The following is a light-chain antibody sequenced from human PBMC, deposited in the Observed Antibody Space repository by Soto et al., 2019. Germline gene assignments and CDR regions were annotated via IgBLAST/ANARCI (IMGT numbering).Light chain of an antibody. Sequence: QSALTQPASVSGSPGHSITISCTGTSSDVGRYNLVSWYQHHPGKGPRLMIYEGSERPSGVSNRFSGSKSGNTASLTISGLQADDEAHYYCCSFSTGGTWIFGGGTKLTVL. CDR3: CSFSTGGTWI. J-gene: IGLJ2*01. CDR1: SSDVGRYNL. CDR2: EGS. V-gene: IGLV2-23*01.